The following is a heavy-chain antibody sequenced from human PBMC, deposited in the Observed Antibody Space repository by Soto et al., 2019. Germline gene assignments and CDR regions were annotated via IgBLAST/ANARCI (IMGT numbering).Heavy chain of an antibody. J-gene: IGHJ3*02. CDR1: GFTFSSYC. CDR3: ARDLYGVPGVDAFDI. D-gene: IGHD3-3*01. V-gene: IGHV3-74*01. CDR2: INSNRRTT. Sequence: PGGSLRLSCAASGFTFSSYCMHWVRQAPGKGLVWVSCINSNRRTTCYADSVKGRFTISRDNAKNTLYLQMNSLRAEDTAVYYCARDLYGVPGVDAFDIWGQGTMVTVSS.